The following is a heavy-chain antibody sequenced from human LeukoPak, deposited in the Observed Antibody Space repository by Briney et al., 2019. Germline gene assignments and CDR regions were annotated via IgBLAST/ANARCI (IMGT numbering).Heavy chain of an antibody. V-gene: IGHV3-30*02. D-gene: IGHD6-19*01. J-gene: IGHJ4*02. Sequence: PGGSMRLSCAASGFTFSSYYMNWVRQAPGKGLEWVAFIRYDGSNKYYADSVKGRFTISRDNSKNTLYLQMNSLRAEDTAVYYCANLGAGSWLVLDYWGQGTLVTVSS. CDR3: ANLGAGSWLVLDY. CDR1: GFTFSSYY. CDR2: IRYDGSNK.